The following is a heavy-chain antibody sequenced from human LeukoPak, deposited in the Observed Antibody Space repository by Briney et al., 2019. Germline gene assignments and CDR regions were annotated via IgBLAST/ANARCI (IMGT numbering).Heavy chain of an antibody. J-gene: IGHJ4*02. Sequence: SVKVSCKASGGTFSGYAISWVRQAPGQGLEWMGGIIPIFGTANYAQKFQGRVTITADKFTSTAYMELSSLRSEDTAVFYCARAGTGSYYDYFDYWGQGTLVTVSS. CDR2: IIPIFGTA. D-gene: IGHD1-26*01. V-gene: IGHV1-69*06. CDR3: ARAGTGSYYDYFDY. CDR1: GGTFSGYA.